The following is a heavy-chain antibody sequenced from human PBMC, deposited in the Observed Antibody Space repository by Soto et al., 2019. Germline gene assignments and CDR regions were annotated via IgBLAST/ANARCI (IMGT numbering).Heavy chain of an antibody. D-gene: IGHD2-2*01. CDR3: ARVPDY. V-gene: IGHV4-31*01. Sequence: QVQLQESGPGLVKPSQTLSLTCTVSGGSISSGGYYWSWIRQHPGKGLEWIGYIYYSGSTYYNPSXXXXXXXXXXXXXXXXXXXXXXXXXXXXXXXYCARVPDYWGQGTLVTVSS. J-gene: IGHJ4*02. CDR2: IYYSGST. CDR1: GGSISSGGYY.